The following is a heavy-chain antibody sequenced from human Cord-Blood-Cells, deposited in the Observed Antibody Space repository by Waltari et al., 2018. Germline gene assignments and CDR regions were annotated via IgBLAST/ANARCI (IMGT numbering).Heavy chain of an antibody. CDR1: GGSFSGYY. J-gene: IGHJ4*02. V-gene: IGHV4-34*01. D-gene: IGHD7-27*01. Sequence: QVQLQQWGAGLLKPSETLSLTCAVYGGSFSGYYWSWIRQPPGKGLEWIGEINHSGGTNYNPSLKSRVTISVDTSKNQFSLKLSSVTAADTAVYYCARGFNWGSDYFDYWGQGTLVTVSS. CDR2: INHSGGT. CDR3: ARGFNWGSDYFDY.